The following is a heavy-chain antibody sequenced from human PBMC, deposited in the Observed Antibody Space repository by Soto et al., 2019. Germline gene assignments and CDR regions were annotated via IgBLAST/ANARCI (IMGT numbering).Heavy chain of an antibody. CDR3: AKDPYASAGATGPYAMDV. D-gene: IGHD6-13*01. V-gene: IGHV3-23*01. J-gene: IGHJ6*02. Sequence: EAQLLESGGSLVQPGGSLRLSCAASGFTFRSYPMSWVRQAPGKGLEWVSAISGTGDSTYYAESVKGRFIISRDNSKNTLFLQMNSLRVEDTAVYYCAKDPYASAGATGPYAMDVWGQGTTVTVSS. CDR2: ISGTGDST. CDR1: GFTFRSYP.